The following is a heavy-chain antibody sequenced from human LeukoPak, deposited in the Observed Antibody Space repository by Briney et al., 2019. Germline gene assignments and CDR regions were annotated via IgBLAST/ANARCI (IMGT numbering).Heavy chain of an antibody. CDR3: ARDLADNYYDSSGYYLGGY. CDR2: ISAYNGNT. Sequence: GASVKVSCKASGYTFTSYGISWVRQAPGQGLEWMGWISAYNGNTNYAQKLQGRVTMTTDTSTSTAYMELRSLRSDDTAVYYCARDLADNYYDSSGYYLGGYWGQGTLVTVSS. V-gene: IGHV1-18*01. J-gene: IGHJ4*02. CDR1: GYTFTSYG. D-gene: IGHD3-22*01.